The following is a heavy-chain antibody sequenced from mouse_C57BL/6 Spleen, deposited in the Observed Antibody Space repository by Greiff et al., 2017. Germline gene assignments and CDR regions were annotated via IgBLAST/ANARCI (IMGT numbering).Heavy chain of an antibody. D-gene: IGHD2-5*01. J-gene: IGHJ2*01. V-gene: IGHV1-42*01. CDR3: ARNDYSNYDY. CDR2: INPSTGGT. Sequence: EVQLQQSGPELVKPGASVKISCKASGYSFTGYYMNWVKQSPEKSLEWIGEINPSTGGTTYNQKFKAKATLTVDKSSSTAYMQLKSLTSEDSAVYYCARNDYSNYDYWGQGTTLTVSS. CDR1: GYSFTGYY.